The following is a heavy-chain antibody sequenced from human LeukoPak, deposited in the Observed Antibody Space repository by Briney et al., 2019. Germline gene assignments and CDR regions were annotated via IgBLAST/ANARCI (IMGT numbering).Heavy chain of an antibody. J-gene: IGHJ4*02. V-gene: IGHV1-18*01. CDR3: ATDLGWELPGY. CDR2: ISAYNGNT. CDR1: GYTFTSYG. Sequence: ASVKVSCNASGYTFTSYGISWVRQAPGQGLEWMGWISAYNGNTNYAQKFQGRVTMTEDTSTDTAYMELSSLRSEDTAVYYCATDLGWELPGYWGQGTLVTVSS. D-gene: IGHD1-26*01.